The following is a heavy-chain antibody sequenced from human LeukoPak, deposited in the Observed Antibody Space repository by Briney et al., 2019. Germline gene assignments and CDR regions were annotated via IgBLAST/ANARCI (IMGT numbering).Heavy chain of an antibody. CDR1: GFTFSSYS. J-gene: IGHJ4*02. CDR3: ARDHEYSSSSVVY. Sequence: PGGSLRLSCAASGFTFSSYSMNWVRQAPGKGLEWVSSISSSSSYIYYADSVKGRFTISRDNAKNSLYLQMNSLRAEDTAVYYCARDHEYSSSSVVYWGQGTLVTVSS. V-gene: IGHV3-21*01. D-gene: IGHD6-6*01. CDR2: ISSSSSYI.